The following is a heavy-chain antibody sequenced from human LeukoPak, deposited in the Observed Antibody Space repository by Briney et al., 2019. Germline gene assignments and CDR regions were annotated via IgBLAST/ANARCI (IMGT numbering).Heavy chain of an antibody. J-gene: IGHJ4*02. D-gene: IGHD2/OR15-2a*01. CDR1: GNYW. V-gene: IGHV3-74*01. CDR2: IDSDGSWT. Sequence: GGSLRLSCAASGNYWMHWVRQVPGKGLVWVSHIDSDGSWTSYADSVKGRFTTSKDNAKNTVYLQMNSLRAEDTAVYYCVSFYETYWGRGTLVTVSS. CDR3: VSFYETY.